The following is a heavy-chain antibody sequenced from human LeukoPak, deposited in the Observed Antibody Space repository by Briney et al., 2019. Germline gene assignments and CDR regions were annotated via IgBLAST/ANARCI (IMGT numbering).Heavy chain of an antibody. Sequence: ASVKVSCKASGYTFTGYYMHWVRQAPGQGLEWMGRINPNSGGTNYAQKFQGRVTMTRDTSISTAYMELSRLRSDDTAVYYCARVLRYYDIVTGYSRDFDYWGQGTLGTVSS. V-gene: IGHV1-2*06. D-gene: IGHD3-9*01. CDR1: GYTFTGYY. CDR3: ARVLRYYDIVTGYSRDFDY. J-gene: IGHJ4*02. CDR2: INPNSGGT.